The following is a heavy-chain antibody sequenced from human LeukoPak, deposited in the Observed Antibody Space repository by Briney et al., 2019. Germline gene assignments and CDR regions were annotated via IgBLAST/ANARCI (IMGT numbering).Heavy chain of an antibody. J-gene: IGHJ5*02. CDR3: AGTRRYCSGGSCYNWFDP. CDR1: GGSISSDIYY. CDR2: IYASGNS. V-gene: IGHV4-61*02. D-gene: IGHD2-15*01. Sequence: SETLSLTCTVSGGSISSDIYYWSWIRQPAGKGLEWIGRIYASGNSNYNASLKSRVTISIDTSKNQFSLRLNSVIATDTAVYYCAGTRRYCSGGSCYNWFDPWGQGILVTVSS.